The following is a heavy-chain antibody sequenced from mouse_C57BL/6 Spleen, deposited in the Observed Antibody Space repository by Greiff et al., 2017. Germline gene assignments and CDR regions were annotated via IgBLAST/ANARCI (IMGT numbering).Heavy chain of an antibody. V-gene: IGHV1-69*01. CDR1: GYTFTSYW. J-gene: IGHJ2*01. CDR3: ARPYGNYKYFDY. CDR2: IDPSDSYT. D-gene: IGHD2-1*01. Sequence: VQLQQPGAELVMPGASVKLSCKASGYTFTSYWMHWVKQRPGQGLEWIGEIDPSDSYTNYNQKFKGKSTLTVDKSSSTAYMQLSSLTSEDSAVYYCARPYGNYKYFDYWGQGTTLTVSS.